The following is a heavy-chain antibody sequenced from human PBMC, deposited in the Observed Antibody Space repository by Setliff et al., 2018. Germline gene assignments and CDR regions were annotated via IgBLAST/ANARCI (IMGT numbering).Heavy chain of an antibody. CDR1: GFTFSSSS. D-gene: IGHD3-10*01. CDR3: MSTPSGTYSTYYYYYNMDV. CDR2: INSGGSST. Sequence: PGGSLRLSCAASGFTFSSSSMTWVRQAPGKGLEWVSAINSGGSSTYYADSVKGRFTISRDNSKNTLYLQMNSLRAEDTAIYYCMSTPSGTYSTYYYYYNMDVWGKGTQVTVSS. V-gene: IGHV3-23*01. J-gene: IGHJ6*03.